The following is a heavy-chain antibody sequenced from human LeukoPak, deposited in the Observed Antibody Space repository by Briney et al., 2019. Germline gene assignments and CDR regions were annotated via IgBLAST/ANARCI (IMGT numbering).Heavy chain of an antibody. V-gene: IGHV3-21*01. CDR1: GFTFSSYS. D-gene: IGHD6-6*01. Sequence: PGGSLRLSCAASGFTFSSYSMNWVRQAPGKGLEWVSSISSSSYIYYADSVKGRFTISRDNAKNSLYLQMNSLRAEDTAVHYCARDRLEYSSSSGFDYWGQGTLVTVSS. CDR2: ISSSSYI. CDR3: ARDRLEYSSSSGFDY. J-gene: IGHJ4*02.